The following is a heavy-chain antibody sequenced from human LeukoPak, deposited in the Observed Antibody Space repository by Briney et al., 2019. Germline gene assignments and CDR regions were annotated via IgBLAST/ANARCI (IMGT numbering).Heavy chain of an antibody. V-gene: IGHV3-30-3*01. CDR2: ISYDGSNK. J-gene: IGHJ4*02. CDR3: ARGRGYYDSSGYRYFDY. CDR1: GFTFSSYA. D-gene: IGHD3-22*01. Sequence: GGSLRLSCAASGFTFSSYAMHWVRQAPGKGLEWVAVISYDGSNKYYADSVKGRFTISRDNSKNTLYLQMNSLRAEDTAVYYCARGRGYYDSSGYRYFDYWGQGTLVTVSS.